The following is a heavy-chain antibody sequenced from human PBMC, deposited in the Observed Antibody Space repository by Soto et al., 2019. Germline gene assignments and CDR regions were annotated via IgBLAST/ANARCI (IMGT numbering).Heavy chain of an antibody. J-gene: IGHJ6*02. Sequence: SVKVSCKASGGTFSSYAISWVRQAPGQGLEWMGGIIPIFGTANYAQKFQGRVTITADESTSTAYMELSSLRSEDTAVYYCASTHRDYYYYYGMDVWGQGTTVTVSS. CDR1: GGTFSSYA. V-gene: IGHV1-69*13. CDR3: ASTHRDYYYYYGMDV. CDR2: IIPIFGTA.